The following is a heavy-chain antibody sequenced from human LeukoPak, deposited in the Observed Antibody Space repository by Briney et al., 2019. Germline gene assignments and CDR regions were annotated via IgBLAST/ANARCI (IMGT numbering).Heavy chain of an antibody. Sequence: RGSLRHSGAAPALSLRSDSINRVPQGPGKGLERVSSICSSSSYIYYADSVKGRFTISRDNAKNSLYLQMNSLRAEDTAVYYCARPRGGSYCGSGCYQWGEGTLGTVSS. CDR2: ICSSSSYI. D-gene: IGHD3-10*01. J-gene: IGHJ4*02. CDR3: ARPRGGSYCGSGCYQ. CDR1: ALSLRSDS. V-gene: IGHV3-21*01.